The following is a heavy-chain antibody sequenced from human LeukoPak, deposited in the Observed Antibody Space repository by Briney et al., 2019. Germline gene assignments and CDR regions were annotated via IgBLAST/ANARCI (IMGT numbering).Heavy chain of an antibody. CDR1: GSSTSSYY. CDR3: ARHGVDDYGDYRGWFDP. Sequence: SETLSLTCTVSGSSTSSYYWSWIRQPPGKGLEWIGFIFYSGGTNSNPSLKSRVTISVDTSKNQFSLKLSSVTAADTAVYYCARHGVDDYGDYRGWFDPWGQGTLVTVFS. J-gene: IGHJ5*02. V-gene: IGHV4-59*08. D-gene: IGHD4-17*01. CDR2: IFYSGGT.